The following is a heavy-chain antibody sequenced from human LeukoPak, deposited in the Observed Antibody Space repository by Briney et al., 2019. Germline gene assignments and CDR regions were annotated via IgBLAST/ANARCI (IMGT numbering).Heavy chain of an antibody. Sequence: PGGSLRLSCSASGFTFSSYGMHWVRQAPGKGLVWVAFIRYDGSDKYYAESVKGRFTISRDNAKNSLYLQMNSLRAEDTAVYYCARWGGTMIVDWGQGTLVTVSS. CDR3: ARWGGTMIVD. CDR1: GFTFSSYG. CDR2: IRYDGSDK. V-gene: IGHV3-30*02. D-gene: IGHD3-22*01. J-gene: IGHJ4*02.